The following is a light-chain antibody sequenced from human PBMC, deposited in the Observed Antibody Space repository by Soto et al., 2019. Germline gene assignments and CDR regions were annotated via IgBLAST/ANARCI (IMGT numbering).Light chain of an antibody. Sequence: QSVLTQSPSASGTPGQRVTISCSGSTSNIGSNHVYWYRQLPGAAPKLLIFRDNQRPSGVSDRFSGSKSGTSASLAISGLQSEDEADYYCAAWDDSLNGPVFGTGTKVTVL. CDR3: AAWDDSLNGPV. V-gene: IGLV1-44*01. CDR2: RDN. CDR1: TSNIGSNH. J-gene: IGLJ1*01.